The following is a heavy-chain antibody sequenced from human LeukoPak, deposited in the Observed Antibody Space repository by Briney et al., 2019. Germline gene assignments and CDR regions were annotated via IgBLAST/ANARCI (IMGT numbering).Heavy chain of an antibody. V-gene: IGHV1-8*02. J-gene: IGHJ6*03. Sequence: ASVKVSCKASGYTFMDSDINWVRQATGQGLEWMGWMNPNSGNTGYARKFQGRVSITRNISTQTVYLELSNLRSEDTAVYYCARREVAGTYHYYYYYMDVWGKGTTVTVSS. CDR1: GYTFMDSD. D-gene: IGHD6-19*01. CDR3: ARREVAGTYHYYYYYMDV. CDR2: MNPNSGNT.